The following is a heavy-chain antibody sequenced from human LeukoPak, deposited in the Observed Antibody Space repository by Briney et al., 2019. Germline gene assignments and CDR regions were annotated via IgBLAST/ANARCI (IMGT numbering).Heavy chain of an antibody. J-gene: IGHJ5*02. CDR3: ARDIHGDYGRGFDP. V-gene: IGHV3-48*04. Sequence: GGSLRLSCAASGFTFSTYWMSWVRQAPGKGLEWVSYISSSSSTIYYADSVKGRFTISRDNAKNSLYLQMSSLTVEDTAVYYCARDIHGDYGRGFDPWGQGTLVTVSS. D-gene: IGHD4-17*01. CDR1: GFTFSTYW. CDR2: ISSSSSTI.